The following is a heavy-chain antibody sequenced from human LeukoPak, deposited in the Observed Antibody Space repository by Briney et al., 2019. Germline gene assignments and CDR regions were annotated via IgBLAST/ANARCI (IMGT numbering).Heavy chain of an antibody. CDR1: GFTFSSYG. Sequence: GRSLRLSCAASGFTFSSYGMHWVRQAPGKGLEWVAVIWYDGSSKYYADSVKGRFTISRDNSKNTLYLQMNSLRAEDTAVYYCAKDQSGGYSYGLFDYWGQGTLVTVSS. CDR2: IWYDGSSK. J-gene: IGHJ4*02. V-gene: IGHV3-33*06. D-gene: IGHD5-18*01. CDR3: AKDQSGGYSYGLFDY.